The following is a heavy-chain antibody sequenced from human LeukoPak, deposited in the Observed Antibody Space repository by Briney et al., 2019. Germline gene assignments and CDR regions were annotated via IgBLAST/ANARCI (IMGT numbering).Heavy chain of an antibody. CDR1: GFTFSSYG. J-gene: IGHJ4*02. D-gene: IGHD3-22*01. CDR3: AKTSLYDSSGYIDY. CDR2: IRYDGSNK. V-gene: IGHV3-30*02. Sequence: GGSLRLSCAASGFTFSSYGMHWVRQAPGKGLEWVAFIRYDGSNKYYADSMKGRFTISRDNSKNTLYLQMNSLRAEDTAVYYCAKTSLYDSSGYIDYWGQGTLVTVSS.